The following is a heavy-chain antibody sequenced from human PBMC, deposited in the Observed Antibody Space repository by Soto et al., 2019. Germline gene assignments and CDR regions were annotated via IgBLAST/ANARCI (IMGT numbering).Heavy chain of an antibody. J-gene: IGHJ4*02. CDR2: MKPSTGRT. D-gene: IGHD1-26*01. CDR1: GYSFTSLD. Sequence: QVQLVQSGAEVREPGASVKVSCKASGYSFTSLDINWVRQTAGQGLEWMGWMKPSTGRTGYAQKFQGRVTMTRDTSRNTAYLELTTLTSDDTAFYFCARGVSAGVDYWGQGTLVTVSS. CDR3: ARGVSAGVDY. V-gene: IGHV1-8*01.